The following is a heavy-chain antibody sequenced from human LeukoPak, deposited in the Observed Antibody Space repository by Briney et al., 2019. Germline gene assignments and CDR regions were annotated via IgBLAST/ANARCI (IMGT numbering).Heavy chain of an antibody. CDR2: IKSKTDGGTT. CDR3: TTVTYSSSSKVDY. CDR1: GFTFSNAW. V-gene: IGHV3-15*01. J-gene: IGHJ4*02. Sequence: PGGSLRLSCAASGFTFSNAWMSWVRQAPGKGREWVGRIKSKTDGGTTDYAAPVKGRFTISRDDSKNTLYLQMNSLKTEDTAVYYCTTVTYSSSSKVDYWGQGTLVTVSS. D-gene: IGHD6-6*01.